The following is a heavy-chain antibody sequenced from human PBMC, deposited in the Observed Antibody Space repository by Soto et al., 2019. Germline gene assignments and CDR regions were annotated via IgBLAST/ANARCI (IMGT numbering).Heavy chain of an antibody. CDR3: ARGGAAAPLNYYDGMDV. CDR1: GGTFSSYA. CDR2: IIPIFGTA. J-gene: IGHJ6*02. Sequence: QVQLVQAGAEVKKPGSSVKVSCKASGGTFSSYAISWVRRAPGQGLEWMGGIIPIFGTANYAQKFQGRVTITADQSTSTAYMELSSLRYEDTAVYYCARGGAAAPLNYYDGMDVWGQGTTVTVSS. D-gene: IGHD6-13*01. V-gene: IGHV1-69*01.